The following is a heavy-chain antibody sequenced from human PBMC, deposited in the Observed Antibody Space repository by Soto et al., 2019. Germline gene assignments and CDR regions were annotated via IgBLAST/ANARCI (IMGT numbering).Heavy chain of an antibody. CDR1: VYTFRNYA. V-gene: IGHV1-3*01. CDR2: INVGSGNT. D-gene: IGHD6-25*01. Sequence: XSVKVSCKASVYTFRNYAIHWVRQAPGQRLECLGWINVGSGNTKYSQKFQGRVTITWDTSASTAYMQLSSLRYEDTAVYYCSRSALTPFDYWGPGTLVTVSS. CDR3: SRSALTPFDY. J-gene: IGHJ4*02.